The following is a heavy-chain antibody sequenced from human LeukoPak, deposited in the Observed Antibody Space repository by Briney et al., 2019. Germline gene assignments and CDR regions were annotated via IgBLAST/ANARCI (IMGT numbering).Heavy chain of an antibody. V-gene: IGHV3-9*01. CDR1: GFTFDDYA. D-gene: IGHD6-13*01. CDR2: ISWNSGSI. Sequence: PGRSLRLSCAASGFTFDDYAMPWVRQAPGKGLEWVSGISWNSGSIGYADSVKGRFTISRDNAKNTLYLQMNSLRAEDTAVYYCARVRQQRGLDYWGQGTLVTVSS. CDR3: ARVRQQRGLDY. J-gene: IGHJ4*02.